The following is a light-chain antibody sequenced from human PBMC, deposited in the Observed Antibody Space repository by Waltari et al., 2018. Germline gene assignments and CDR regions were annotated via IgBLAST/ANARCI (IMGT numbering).Light chain of an antibody. J-gene: IGLJ3*02. CDR3: AAWDDSLKGIL. CDR1: SPNNGSNH. Sequence: QSVLTQPPSASGTPGQRVTISCSGSSPNNGSNHVHWYQPLPGTAPRLLVYSNDHRPSGVPDRFSGSTSGTSASLAISGLQSEDESDYFCAAWDDSLKGILFGGGTHLTVL. V-gene: IGLV1-44*01. CDR2: SND.